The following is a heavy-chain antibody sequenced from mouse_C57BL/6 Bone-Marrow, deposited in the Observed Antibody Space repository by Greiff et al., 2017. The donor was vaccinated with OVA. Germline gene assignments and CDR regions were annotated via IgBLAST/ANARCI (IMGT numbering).Heavy chain of an antibody. V-gene: IGHV5-16*01. D-gene: IGHD1-1*01. CDR3: ARDPFTDYYGSSHWYFDV. Sequence: EVKLVESEGGLVQPGSSMKLSCTASGFTFSDYHMAWVRQVPEKGLEWVANINYDGSSTYYLDSLKSRFIISRDNAKNILYLQMSSLKSEDTATYYCARDPFTDYYGSSHWYFDVWGTGTTVTVSS. CDR1: GFTFSDYH. CDR2: INYDGSST. J-gene: IGHJ1*03.